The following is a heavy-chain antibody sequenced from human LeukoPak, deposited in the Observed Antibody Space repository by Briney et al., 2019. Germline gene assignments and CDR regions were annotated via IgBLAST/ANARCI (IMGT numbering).Heavy chain of an antibody. J-gene: IGHJ4*02. V-gene: IGHV3-7*01. CDR1: GFTFSSSW. Sequence: GGSLRLSCAASGFTFSSSWMSWVRQAPGKGLEWVANIKQDGSEKYYVDSVKGRFTISRDNAKNSLYLQMNSLRAEDTAVYYCAGCQTYSYGSDYWGQGTLVTVSS. CDR3: AGCQTYSYGSDY. CDR2: IKQDGSEK. D-gene: IGHD5-18*01.